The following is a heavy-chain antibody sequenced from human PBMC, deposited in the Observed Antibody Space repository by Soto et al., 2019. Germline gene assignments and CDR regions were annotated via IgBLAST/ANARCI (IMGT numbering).Heavy chain of an antibody. CDR2: IYYSGST. D-gene: IGHD6-13*01. J-gene: IGHJ4*02. CDR3: ASERTSAGTLDY. CDR1: GVSISSNY. V-gene: IGHV4-59*01. Sequence: SETLSLTCTVSGVSISSNYWSWFRQPPGKGLEWIGYIYYSGSTSYNPSLKSRVTMSLDTSKNLFSLKLNSVTAADTAVYYCASERTSAGTLDYWGQGTLVTVSS.